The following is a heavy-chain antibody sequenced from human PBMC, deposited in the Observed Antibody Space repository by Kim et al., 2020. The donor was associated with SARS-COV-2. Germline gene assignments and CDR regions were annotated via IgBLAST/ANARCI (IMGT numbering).Heavy chain of an antibody. CDR1: GGTFSSYA. V-gene: IGHV1-69*13. CDR2: IIPIFGTA. Sequence: SVKVSCKASGGTFSSYAISWVRQAPGQGLEWMGGIIPIFGTANYAQKFQGRVTITADESTSTAYMELSSLRSEDTAVYYCARVEGYCSSTSCPIYWYFDLWGRGTLVTVSS. D-gene: IGHD2-2*01. J-gene: IGHJ2*01. CDR3: ARVEGYCSSTSCPIYWYFDL.